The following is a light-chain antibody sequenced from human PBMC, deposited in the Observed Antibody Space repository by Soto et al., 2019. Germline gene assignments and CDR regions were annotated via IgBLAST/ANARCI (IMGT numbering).Light chain of an antibody. V-gene: IGKV3-11*01. CDR3: QQRNYWPIT. J-gene: IGKJ5*01. CDR2: DAS. CDR1: QSVGSY. Sequence: EIVLTQSPATLSLSPGEGATLSCRASQSVGSYLAWYQQKLCQAPRLLIYDASKRATGIPARFSGSGSGTVFTLTINSLEPEDFAVYYCQQRNYWPITFGQGTRLEI.